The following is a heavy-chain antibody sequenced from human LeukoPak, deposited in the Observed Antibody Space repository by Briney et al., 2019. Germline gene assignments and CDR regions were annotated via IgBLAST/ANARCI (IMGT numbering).Heavy chain of an antibody. Sequence: GGSLRLSCAASGNYWMHWVRQAPGKGLVWVSHINSDGSWTSYADSGKGRFTISKDNAKNTVYLHMNSLRAEDTAVYYCVSFYETYWGRGTLVTVSS. D-gene: IGHD2/OR15-2a*01. CDR1: GNYW. CDR2: INSDGSWT. J-gene: IGHJ4*02. CDR3: VSFYETY. V-gene: IGHV3-74*01.